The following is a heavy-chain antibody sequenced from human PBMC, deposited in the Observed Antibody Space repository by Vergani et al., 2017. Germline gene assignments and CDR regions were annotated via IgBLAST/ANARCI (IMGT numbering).Heavy chain of an antibody. CDR2: FDPEDGET. CDR3: ARDLGGLHAFDI. V-gene: IGHV1-24*01. D-gene: IGHD3-16*01. Sequence: QVQLVQSGAEVKKPGASAKVSCKVSGYTLSELSMHWVRQAPGKGLEWMGGFDPEDGETIYAQKFQGRVTMTEDTSTDTAYMELSRLRSDDTAVYYCARDLGGLHAFDIWGQGTMVTVSS. CDR1: GYTLSELS. J-gene: IGHJ3*02.